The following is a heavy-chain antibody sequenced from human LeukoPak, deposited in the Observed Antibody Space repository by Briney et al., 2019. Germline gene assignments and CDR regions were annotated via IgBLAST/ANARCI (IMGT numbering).Heavy chain of an antibody. J-gene: IGHJ6*04. Sequence: GGSLRLSCAASGFTFCNYAMSWVRQAPGKGLEWVSAISGSGVSTYYADSVKGRFTISRDNSKNTLYLQMNGLRAEDTAVYYCAKDPRGYYYGMDVWGKGTTVTVSS. D-gene: IGHD3-10*01. CDR3: AKDPRGYYYGMDV. CDR2: ISGSGVST. CDR1: GFTFCNYA. V-gene: IGHV3-23*01.